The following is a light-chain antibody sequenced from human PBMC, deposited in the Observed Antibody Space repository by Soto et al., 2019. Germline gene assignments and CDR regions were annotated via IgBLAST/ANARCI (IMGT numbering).Light chain of an antibody. J-gene: IGLJ2*01. CDR2: DDS. Sequence: SSVLTQPPSVSVAPGQTANITCGGNNIGTKRVHWYQQKPGQAPVLVVYDDSDRPSGIPERFSGSNSGNTATLTASRVEAGDEADYYCQVWDTSGGPHVLFGGGTKLTVL. V-gene: IGLV3-21*02. CDR1: NIGTKR. CDR3: QVWDTSGGPHVL.